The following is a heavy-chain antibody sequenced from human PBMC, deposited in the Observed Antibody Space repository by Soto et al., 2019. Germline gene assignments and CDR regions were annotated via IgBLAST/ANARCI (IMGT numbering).Heavy chain of an antibody. CDR1: GGTFSSYA. Sequence: QVQLVQSGAEVKKPGSSVKVSCKASGGTFSSYAISWVRQAPGQGLEWMGGIIPIFGTANYAQKFQGRVTITADESTSTAYRELSSLRSEDTAVYYFARDEGGYGDNEDTFDLWAQGTMVTVSS. V-gene: IGHV1-69*01. J-gene: IGHJ3*01. CDR3: ARDEGGYGDNEDTFDL. D-gene: IGHD4-17*01. CDR2: IIPIFGTA.